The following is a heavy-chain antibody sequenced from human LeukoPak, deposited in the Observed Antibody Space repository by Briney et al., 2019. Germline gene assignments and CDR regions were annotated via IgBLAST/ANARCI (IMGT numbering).Heavy chain of an antibody. D-gene: IGHD6-25*01. CDR1: GFTFSSYS. CDR2: ISTSSSTI. J-gene: IGHJ6*03. Sequence: PGGSLRLSCAASGFTFSSYSMNWVRQAPGKGLEWVSYISTSSSTIYYADSVKGRFTISRDNAKNSLYLQMNSLRAEDTAVYYCARGRTAYYYYMDVWGKGTTVTVSS. CDR3: ARGRTAYYYYMDV. V-gene: IGHV3-48*01.